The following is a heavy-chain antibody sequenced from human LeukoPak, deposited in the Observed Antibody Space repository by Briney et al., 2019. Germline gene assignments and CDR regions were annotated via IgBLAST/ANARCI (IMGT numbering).Heavy chain of an antibody. J-gene: IGHJ4*02. CDR1: GGSFSGYY. CDR3: ARLRSGYYMGFFDY. Sequence: PSETLSLTCAVYGGSFSGYYWSWIRQPPGKGLEWIGEINHSGSTNYNPSLKSRVTISVDTSKNQFSLKLSSVTAADTAVYYCARLRSGYYMGFFDYWGQGTLVTVSS. CDR2: INHSGST. V-gene: IGHV4-34*01. D-gene: IGHD3-22*01.